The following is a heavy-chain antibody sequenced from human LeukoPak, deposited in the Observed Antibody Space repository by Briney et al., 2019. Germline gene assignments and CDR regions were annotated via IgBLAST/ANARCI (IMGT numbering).Heavy chain of an antibody. D-gene: IGHD6-19*01. CDR3: ARRIAVATAAGY. CDR1: GYTFTGYY. Sequence: ASVKVSCKASGYTFTGYYMHWVRQAPGQGLEWMGWINPNSGGTNYAQKFQGRVTMTRDTSISIAYMELSRLRSDDTAVYYCARRIAVATAAGYWGQGTLVTVSS. CDR2: INPNSGGT. V-gene: IGHV1-2*02. J-gene: IGHJ4*02.